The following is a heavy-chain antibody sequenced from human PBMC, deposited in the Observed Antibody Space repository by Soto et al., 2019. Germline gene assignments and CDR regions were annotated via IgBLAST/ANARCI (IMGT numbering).Heavy chain of an antibody. Sequence: EVHLAESGGGLVQPGGSLRLSCAASGFTFTNYSMNWVRQAPEKGLEWISYISGSSSLIYYAESVKGRFTISRDNAKSSLYLQMSSLRAEDTAVYYCARLGYYYDTSGYLDYYAMDVWGQGPTVTVSS. D-gene: IGHD3-22*01. CDR2: ISGSSSLI. J-gene: IGHJ6*02. CDR1: GFTFTNYS. V-gene: IGHV3-48*01. CDR3: ARLGYYYDTSGYLDYYAMDV.